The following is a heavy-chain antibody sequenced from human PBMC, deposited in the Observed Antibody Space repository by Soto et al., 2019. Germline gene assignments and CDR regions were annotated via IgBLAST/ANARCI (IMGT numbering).Heavy chain of an antibody. D-gene: IGHD6-13*01. CDR3: ARDIAAAGDFDD. V-gene: IGHV4-34*01. J-gene: IGHJ4*02. CDR2: INHSGST. CDR1: GGSFSGYY. Sequence: SETLSLTCAVYGGSFSGYYWSWIRQPPGKGLEWIGEINHSGSTNYNPSLKSRVTISVDTSKNQFSLKLSSVTAADTAVYYCARDIAAAGDFDDWGQGTLVTVSS.